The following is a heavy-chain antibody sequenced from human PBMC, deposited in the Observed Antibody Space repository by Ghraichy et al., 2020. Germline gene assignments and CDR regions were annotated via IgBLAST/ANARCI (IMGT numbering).Heavy chain of an antibody. Sequence: GGSLRLSCAASEFTFSNAWMSWVRHAPGKGLEWVGRIKSKTDGGTTDYAAPVKGRFTISREDSKNTLYLQMNSLKTEDTAVYYCTTRGIVVVPARDYWGQGTLVSGSS. V-gene: IGHV3-15*01. J-gene: IGHJ4*02. D-gene: IGHD2-2*01. CDR3: TTRGIVVVPARDY. CDR2: IKSKTDGGTT. CDR1: EFTFSNAW.